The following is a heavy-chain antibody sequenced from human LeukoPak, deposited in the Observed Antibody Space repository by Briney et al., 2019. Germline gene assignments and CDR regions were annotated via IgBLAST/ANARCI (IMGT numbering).Heavy chain of an antibody. CDR2: IYSRGST. Sequence: SETPSLTCIVSGGSISSSNYYWGWIRQSPGKGLEWIGSIYSRGSTYYNPSLKSRVIVSSDMSKNQFSLKLSSVTAADTAVYYCAKTVTVTTSAFDIWGQGTMVTVSS. V-gene: IGHV4-39*07. CDR3: AKTVTVTTSAFDI. J-gene: IGHJ3*02. CDR1: GGSISSSNYY. D-gene: IGHD4-17*01.